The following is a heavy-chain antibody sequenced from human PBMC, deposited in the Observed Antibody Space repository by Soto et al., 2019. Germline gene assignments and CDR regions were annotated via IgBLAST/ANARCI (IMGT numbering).Heavy chain of an antibody. CDR3: ARGGGEDDYVWGSYRYAAFDI. D-gene: IGHD3-16*02. Sequence: PGGSLRLSCAASGFTFSDYYMSWIRQAPGKGLEWVSYISSSGSTIYYADSVKGRFTISRDNAKNSLYLQMNSLGAEDTAVYYCARGGGEDDYVWGSYRYAAFDIWGQGTMVTVSS. CDR2: ISSSGSTI. CDR1: GFTFSDYY. J-gene: IGHJ3*02. V-gene: IGHV3-11*01.